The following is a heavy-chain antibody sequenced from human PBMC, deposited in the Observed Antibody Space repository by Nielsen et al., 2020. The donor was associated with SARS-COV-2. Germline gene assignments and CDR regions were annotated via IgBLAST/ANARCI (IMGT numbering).Heavy chain of an antibody. CDR1: GFTFSSYG. J-gene: IGHJ4*02. D-gene: IGHD6-13*01. V-gene: IGHV3-33*01. Sequence: GGSLRLSCAASGFTFSSYGMHWVRQAPGKGLEWVAVIWYDGSNKYYADSVKGRFTISRDNSKNTLYLQMNSLRAEDTAVYYCAREGDSTTFDYWGQGTLVTVSS. CDR3: AREGDSTTFDY. CDR2: IWYDGSNK.